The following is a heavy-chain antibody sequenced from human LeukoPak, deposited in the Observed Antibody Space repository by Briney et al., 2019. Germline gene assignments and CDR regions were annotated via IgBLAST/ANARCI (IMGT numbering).Heavy chain of an antibody. Sequence: GGSLRLSCTGSGFTFGDYAMNWVRQAPGKGLEWVGFIRSINYGGTTEYAASVKGRFTISRDDSKSIACLQMNSLKTEDTAVYYCTRVIVATKDYWGQGTLVTVSS. CDR3: TRVIVATKDY. J-gene: IGHJ4*02. CDR2: IRSINYGGTT. V-gene: IGHV3-49*04. D-gene: IGHD5-12*01. CDR1: GFTFGDYA.